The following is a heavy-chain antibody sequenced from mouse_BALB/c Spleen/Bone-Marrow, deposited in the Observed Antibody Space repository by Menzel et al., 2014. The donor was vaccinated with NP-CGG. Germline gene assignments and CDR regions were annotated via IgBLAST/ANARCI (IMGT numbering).Heavy chain of an antibody. CDR3: SKDGGYDYSYYFDY. CDR1: GFTFSSYS. CDR2: ISSGGHYT. D-gene: IGHD2-4*01. J-gene: IGHJ2*01. V-gene: IGHV5-6-4*01. Sequence: EVQLVESGGGLVKPGGSLKLSCAASGFTFSSYSMSWVRQTPEKRLEWVATISSGGHYTYYPDSVKGRFTISRDNAKNTLYLQMSSLKSEDTAMYYCSKDGGYDYSYYFDYWAKAPLSQSPQ.